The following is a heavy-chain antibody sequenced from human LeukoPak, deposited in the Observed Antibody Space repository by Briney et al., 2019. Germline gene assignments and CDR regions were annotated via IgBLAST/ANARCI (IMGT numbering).Heavy chain of an antibody. CDR2: IYHSGST. Sequence: PSETLSLTCAVSGYSISSGYYWGWIRQPPGKGLEWIGSIYHSGSTYYNPSLKCRVTMSVDTSKNQFSLKLSSVTAADTAVYYCARSYGSGSYTFDYWGQGTLVTVSS. CDR3: ARSYGSGSYTFDY. D-gene: IGHD3-10*01. J-gene: IGHJ4*02. V-gene: IGHV4-38-2*01. CDR1: GYSISSGYY.